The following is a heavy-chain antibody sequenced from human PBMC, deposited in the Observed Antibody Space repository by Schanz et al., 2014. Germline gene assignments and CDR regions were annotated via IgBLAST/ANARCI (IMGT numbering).Heavy chain of an antibody. CDR1: GFTFSSYG. Sequence: VQLLESGGGLVQPGGSLRLSCAASGFTFSSYGMHWVRQAPGKGLEWVAVIWYDGSNKYYADSVKGRFTISRDNAKNSLFLQMNSLRADDTAMYYCARWFLIRGVILDSWGQGTLVTVSS. CDR3: ARWFLIRGVILDS. V-gene: IGHV3-33*01. J-gene: IGHJ4*02. D-gene: IGHD3-10*01. CDR2: IWYDGSNK.